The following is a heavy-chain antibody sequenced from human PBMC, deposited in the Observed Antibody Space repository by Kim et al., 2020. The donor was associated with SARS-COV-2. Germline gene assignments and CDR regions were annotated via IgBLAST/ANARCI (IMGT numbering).Heavy chain of an antibody. J-gene: IGHJ4*02. CDR3: GCGSGTYSRFGFAY. D-gene: IGHD3-10*01. V-gene: IGHV3-66*02. CDR2: IYSGGGT. CDR1: EFTVSSSS. Sequence: GGSLRLSCAVSEFTVSSSSMTWVRQAPGKGLELVSVIYSGGGTYYADSVKGRFTMSRDNSQNTLYLQMNSLRAEDTAVYYCGCGSGTYSRFGFAYWGQGTLVTVSA.